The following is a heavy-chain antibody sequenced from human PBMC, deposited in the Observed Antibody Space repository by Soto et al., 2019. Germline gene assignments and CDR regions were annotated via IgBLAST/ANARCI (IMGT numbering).Heavy chain of an antibody. D-gene: IGHD3-3*01. Sequence: GSSVKVSCKASGYTFTSYGISWVRQAPGQGLEWMGWISAYNGNTNYAQKLQGRVTMTTDTSTSTAYMELRSLRSDDTAVYYCARDHRYFFGVVITSYWDFDYWGQGTLVTVSS. V-gene: IGHV1-18*04. CDR3: ARDHRYFFGVVITSYWDFDY. CDR2: ISAYNGNT. CDR1: GYTFTSYG. J-gene: IGHJ4*02.